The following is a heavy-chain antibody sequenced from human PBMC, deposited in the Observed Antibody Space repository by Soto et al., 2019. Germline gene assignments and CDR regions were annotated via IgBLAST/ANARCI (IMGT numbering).Heavy chain of an antibody. CDR3: AKGHYYYDSSGYRHFDY. J-gene: IGHJ4*02. Sequence: EVQLVESGGGLVQPGGSLRLSCVASGFTFSSYSMDWVRQAPGKGLEWVSFITSDTSAIHYADSVKGRFTISRDNARNSLYLLMNGLRAEDTAVYYCAKGHYYYDSSGYRHFDYWGQGTLVTVSS. CDR1: GFTFSSYS. D-gene: IGHD3-22*01. V-gene: IGHV3-48*01. CDR2: ITSDTSAI.